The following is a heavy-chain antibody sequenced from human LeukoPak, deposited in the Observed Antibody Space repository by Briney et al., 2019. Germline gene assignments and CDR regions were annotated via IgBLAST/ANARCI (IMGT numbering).Heavy chain of an antibody. J-gene: IGHJ5*02. V-gene: IGHV1-69*04. D-gene: IGHD1-20*01. Sequence: ASVKVSCKASGGTFSSYAISWVRQAPGQGLEWMGRIIPILGIANYAQKFQGRVTITADKSTSTAYMELSSLRSEDTAVYYCASTPNWNDASRWFDPWGQGTLVPVSS. CDR3: ASTPNWNDASRWFDP. CDR1: GGTFSSYA. CDR2: IIPILGIA.